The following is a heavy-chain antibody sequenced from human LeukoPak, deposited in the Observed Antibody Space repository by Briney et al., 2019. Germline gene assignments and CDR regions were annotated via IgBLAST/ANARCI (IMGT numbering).Heavy chain of an antibody. CDR3: AKGTDYGDYPDY. V-gene: IGHV3-23*01. D-gene: IGHD4-17*01. Sequence: GASLRLSCAASGFTFSSYAMSWVRQAPGKGLEWVSAISGSGGSTYYADSVKGRFTISRDNSKNTLYLQMNSLRAEDTAVYYCAKGTDYGDYPDYWGQGTTVTVSS. CDR2: ISGSGGST. CDR1: GFTFSSYA. J-gene: IGHJ4*03.